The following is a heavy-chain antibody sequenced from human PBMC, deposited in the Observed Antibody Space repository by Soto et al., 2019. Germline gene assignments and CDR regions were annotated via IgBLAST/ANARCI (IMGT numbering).Heavy chain of an antibody. CDR1: GFTFSSYS. Sequence: PGGSLRLSCAVSGFTFSSYSMNWVRQAPGKGLEWVSSISSSSSYIYYADSVKGRFTISRDNAKNSLYLQMNSLRAEDTAVYYCARDAGEKLDYYYYGMDVWGQGTTVTVSS. J-gene: IGHJ6*02. CDR3: ARDAGEKLDYYYYGMDV. V-gene: IGHV3-21*01. CDR2: ISSSSSYI. D-gene: IGHD3-16*01.